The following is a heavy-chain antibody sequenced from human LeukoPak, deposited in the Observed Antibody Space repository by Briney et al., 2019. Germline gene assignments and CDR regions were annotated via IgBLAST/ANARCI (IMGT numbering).Heavy chain of an antibody. V-gene: IGHV1-2*02. CDR2: INPNSGGT. CDR3: ARYWVGLRGVSYYFDY. D-gene: IGHD5-12*01. J-gene: IGHJ4*02. CDR1: GYTFTGYY. Sequence: ASVKLSRKASGYTFTGYYMHWVRKAPAQGLEWMGWINPNSGGTNYAQKFQGRVTMTRDTSISTAYMELSRLRSDDTALYYCARYWVGLRGVSYYFDYWGQGTLVTVSS.